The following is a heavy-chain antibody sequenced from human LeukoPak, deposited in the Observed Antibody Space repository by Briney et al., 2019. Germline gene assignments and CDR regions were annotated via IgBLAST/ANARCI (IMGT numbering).Heavy chain of an antibody. CDR2: MNPNSGNT. V-gene: IGHV1-8*03. Sequence: ASVKVSCKASGYTFTSYDINWVRQATGQGLEWMGWMNPNSGNTGYAQKFQGRVTITRNTSISTAYMELSSLRSEDTAVYYCAKQTMVKGFDYWGQGTLVTVSS. CDR3: AKQTMVKGFDY. D-gene: IGHD3-10*01. J-gene: IGHJ4*02. CDR1: GYTFTSYD.